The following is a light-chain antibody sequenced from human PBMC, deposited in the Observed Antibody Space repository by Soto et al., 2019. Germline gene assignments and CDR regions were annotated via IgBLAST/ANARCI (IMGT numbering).Light chain of an antibody. CDR3: QQYNSSWT. J-gene: IGKJ1*01. CDR2: KAS. Sequence: DIQMTQSPSTLSASVGDRVTITCRASQSISSWLAWYQQKPGKAPKLLIYKASSLERGVPSRFSGSGSGTEFTLTISSLQSDDFAPYYCQQYNSSWTFGQGAKVEIK. CDR1: QSISSW. V-gene: IGKV1-5*03.